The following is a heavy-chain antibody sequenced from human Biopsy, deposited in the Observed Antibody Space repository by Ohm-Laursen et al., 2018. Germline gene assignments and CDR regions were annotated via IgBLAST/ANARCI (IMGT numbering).Heavy chain of an antibody. D-gene: IGHD2-21*02. J-gene: IGHJ4*02. Sequence: SLRLSCTASGFTFDDYAMHWVRQAPGKGLEWVSGITWNSGSIGYAESVKGRFSIFRDNAKHSLYLQMNSLRAEDTALYYCAKDLGQVTAAIGYWGQGTLVTVSS. CDR2: ITWNSGSI. V-gene: IGHV3-9*01. CDR1: GFTFDDYA. CDR3: AKDLGQVTAAIGY.